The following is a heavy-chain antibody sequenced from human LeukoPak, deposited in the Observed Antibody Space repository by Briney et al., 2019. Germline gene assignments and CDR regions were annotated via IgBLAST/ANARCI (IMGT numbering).Heavy chain of an antibody. CDR1: GFTFDDYA. D-gene: IGHD3-9*01. V-gene: IGHV3-9*01. Sequence: PGRSLRLSCAASGFTFDDYAMHWVRQAPGKGLEWVSGISWNSGSIGYADSVKGRFTISRDNAKNSLYLQMNSLRAEDTALYYCAKDSSGILTGYYYHWGQGTLVTVSS. CDR2: ISWNSGSI. CDR3: AKDSSGILTGYYYH. J-gene: IGHJ5*02.